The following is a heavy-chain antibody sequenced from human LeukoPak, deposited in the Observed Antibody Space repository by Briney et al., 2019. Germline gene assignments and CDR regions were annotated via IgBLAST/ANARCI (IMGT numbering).Heavy chain of an antibody. CDR3: ARVLRFLEWLSSFDY. D-gene: IGHD3-3*01. V-gene: IGHV4-59*01. CDR1: GGSISSYY. Sequence: SETLSLTCTVSGGSISSYYWSWIRQPPGKGLVWIGYIHYSGSTNYSPSLKSRVTISVDTSKNQFSLNLTSVTAADSAVYYCARVLRFLEWLSSFDYWGQGTLVTVSS. CDR2: IHYSGST. J-gene: IGHJ4*02.